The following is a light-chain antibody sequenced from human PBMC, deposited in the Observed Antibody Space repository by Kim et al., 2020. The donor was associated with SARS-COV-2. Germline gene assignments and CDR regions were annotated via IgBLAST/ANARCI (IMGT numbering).Light chain of an antibody. V-gene: IGKV1-12*01. CDR1: QGIRSG. Sequence: DIQMTQSPSSVSASVGDRVTITCRASQGIRSGLSWYQQKPGKAPKRLIYAASSLQSGVPSRFSGGGSGTDFTLTISSLQPEDVATYYCQQAGSFPFAFGPGTKVDIK. CDR2: AAS. CDR3: QQAGSFPFA. J-gene: IGKJ3*01.